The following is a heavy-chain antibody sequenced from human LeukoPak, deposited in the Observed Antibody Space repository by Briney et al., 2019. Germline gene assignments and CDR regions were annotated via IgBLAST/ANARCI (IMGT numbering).Heavy chain of an antibody. CDR1: GFTFSSYG. V-gene: IGHV3-30*02. CDR3: AKVMYDTSGLDAFDI. CDR2: IRYDGTQK. Sequence: PGGSLRLSCAASGFTFSSYGMHWVRQAPGKGLEWVAFIRYDGTQKYYADSVKGRFTISRDNSKKALYLQLNSLRTEDTSVYYCAKVMYDTSGLDAFDIWGQGTMVTVSS. D-gene: IGHD3-22*01. J-gene: IGHJ3*02.